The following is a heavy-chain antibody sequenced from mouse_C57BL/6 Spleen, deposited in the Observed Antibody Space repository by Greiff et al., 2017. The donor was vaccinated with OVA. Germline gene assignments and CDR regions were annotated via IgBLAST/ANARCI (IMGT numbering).Heavy chain of an antibody. CDR1: GFSFNTYA. V-gene: IGHV10-1*01. J-gene: IGHJ3*01. Sequence: EVKLEESGGGLVQPKGSLTLSCAASGFSFNTYAMNWVRQAPGKGLEWVARIRSKSNNYATYYADTVKDRFTISRDDSESMLYLQMNNLKTEDTAMYYCVRHSSSGYWFAYWGQGTLVTVSA. CDR3: VRHSSSGYWFAY. CDR2: IRSKSNNYAT. D-gene: IGHD3-2*02.